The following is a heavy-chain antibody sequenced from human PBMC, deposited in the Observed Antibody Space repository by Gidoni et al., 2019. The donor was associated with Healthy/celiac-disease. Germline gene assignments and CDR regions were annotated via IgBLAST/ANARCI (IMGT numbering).Heavy chain of an antibody. CDR2: ISYDGSNK. CDR3: ARGLIAAAGPDAFDI. Sequence: QVQLVESGGGVVQPGRSLRLSCAASGFTFSSYAMHWVRQAPGKGLEWVAVISYDGSNKYYADSVKGRFTISRDNSKNTLYLQMNSLRAEDTAVYYCARGLIAAAGPDAFDIWGQGTMVTVSS. V-gene: IGHV3-30*04. D-gene: IGHD6-13*01. CDR1: GFTFSSYA. J-gene: IGHJ3*02.